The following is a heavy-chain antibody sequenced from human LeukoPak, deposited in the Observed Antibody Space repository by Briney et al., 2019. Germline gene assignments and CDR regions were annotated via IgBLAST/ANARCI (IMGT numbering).Heavy chain of an antibody. CDR2: IYTSGST. V-gene: IGHV4-4*09. CDR1: GGSISSYY. CDR3: ARQYCSSTSCSEFDY. D-gene: IGHD2-2*01. Sequence: SETLSLTCTVSGGSISSYYWSWIWQPPGKGLEWIGYIYTSGSTNYNPSLKSRVTISVDTFKNQFSLKLSSVTAADTAVYYCARQYCSSTSCSEFDYWGQGTLVTVSS. J-gene: IGHJ4*02.